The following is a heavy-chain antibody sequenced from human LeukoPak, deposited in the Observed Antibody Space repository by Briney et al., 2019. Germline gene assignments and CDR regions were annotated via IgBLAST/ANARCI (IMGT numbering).Heavy chain of an antibody. D-gene: IGHD6-19*01. CDR3: AKGGSGYSSGWYPPEGWFDP. CDR2: ISGSGGST. V-gene: IGHV3-23*01. CDR1: GFTFSSYA. Sequence: GGSLRLSCAASGFTFSSYAMSWVHQAPGKGLEWVSAISGSGGSTYYADSVKGRFTISRDNSKNTLYLQMNSLRAEDTAVYYCAKGGSGYSSGWYPPEGWFDPWGQGTLVTVSS. J-gene: IGHJ5*02.